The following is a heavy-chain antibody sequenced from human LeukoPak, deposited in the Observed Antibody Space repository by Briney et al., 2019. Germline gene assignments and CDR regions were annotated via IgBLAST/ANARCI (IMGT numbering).Heavy chain of an antibody. V-gene: IGHV3-7*01. J-gene: IGHJ6*02. CDR3: ARAMDV. Sequence: GGSLRLSCAASGLTVSSNYMNWVRQAPGKGLEWVANINQDGSQKYCVDSVKGRFTISRDNAKNSVYLQMNSLRAEDTAVYYCARAMDVWGQGTTVTVSS. CDR1: GLTVSSNY. CDR2: INQDGSQK.